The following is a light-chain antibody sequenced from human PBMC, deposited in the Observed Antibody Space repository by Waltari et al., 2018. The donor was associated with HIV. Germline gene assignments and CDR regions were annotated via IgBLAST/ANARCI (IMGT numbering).Light chain of an antibody. Sequence: GDRVNITCRASQDLTSWLAWYQQKPGKAPKLLIFGTFNLKSGVPSRFSGSVSGTDFTLTINSLQPEDFATYYCQQAKNFPYTFGQGTKVDIK. CDR1: QDLTSW. CDR2: GTF. J-gene: IGKJ2*01. CDR3: QQAKNFPYT. V-gene: IGKV1-12*01.